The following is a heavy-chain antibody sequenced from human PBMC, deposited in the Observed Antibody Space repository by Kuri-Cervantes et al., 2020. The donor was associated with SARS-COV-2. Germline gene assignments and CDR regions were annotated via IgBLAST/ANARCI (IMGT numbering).Heavy chain of an antibody. J-gene: IGHJ4*02. CDR2: IYESGDT. Sequence: GSLRLSCTVSGASISSSTYYWGWIRQSPGKGLEWLGSIYESGDTYYSSSLKSRLSLSVDTSKNQFSLKLTSVTAAGTAIYYCARHYAFDNFHKWGQGTQVTGSS. D-gene: IGHD1-1*01. V-gene: IGHV4-39*01. CDR1: GASISSSTYY. CDR3: ARHYAFDNFHK.